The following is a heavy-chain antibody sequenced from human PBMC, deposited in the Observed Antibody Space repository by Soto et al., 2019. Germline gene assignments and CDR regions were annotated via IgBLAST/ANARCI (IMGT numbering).Heavy chain of an antibody. J-gene: IGHJ4*02. CDR1: GFNLGNYA. V-gene: IGHV3-9*01. CDR3: AKDKGGTPYYFDS. Sequence: EVQLVESGGGLVQPGRSLRLSCEVSGFNLGNYAMHWVRQAPGKGLEWVAGINWNRDKVGYAGSVKGRFTISRDNAKSSVYLQMNGLTTEDTARYYCAKDKGGTPYYFDSWGQGILVTVSS. D-gene: IGHD6-25*01. CDR2: INWNRDKV.